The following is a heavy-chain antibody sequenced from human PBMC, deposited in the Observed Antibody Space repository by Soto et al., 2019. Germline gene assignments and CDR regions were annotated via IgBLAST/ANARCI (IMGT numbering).Heavy chain of an antibody. Sequence: EVQLVESGGGLVQPGGSLRLSCAASGFTFTSRWMNWVRQAPGKGLEWVANIKGDGSEKTCGDSVKGRFTISRDNAKNSLYLQMNNLRAEDTAVYCCATNSGAETFDSWGQGTLVTVSS. D-gene: IGHD1-1*01. CDR3: ATNSGAETFDS. CDR2: IKGDGSEK. J-gene: IGHJ4*02. V-gene: IGHV3-7*01. CDR1: GFTFTSRW.